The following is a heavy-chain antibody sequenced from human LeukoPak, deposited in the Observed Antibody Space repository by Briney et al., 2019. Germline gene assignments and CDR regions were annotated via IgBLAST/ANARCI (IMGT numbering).Heavy chain of an antibody. CDR3: ARHGHYYDTSGYYSIPDF. CDR2: IYYSGGT. J-gene: IGHJ4*02. Sequence: SETLSLTCTVSGGSISSYYWSWIRQPPGKGLEWIGYIYYSGGTNYNPSLKSRVTISVDTSKNQISLKLSSVTAADTAVYYCARHGHYYDTSGYYSIPDFWGQGTLVTVSS. D-gene: IGHD3-22*01. CDR1: GGSISSYY. V-gene: IGHV4-59*08.